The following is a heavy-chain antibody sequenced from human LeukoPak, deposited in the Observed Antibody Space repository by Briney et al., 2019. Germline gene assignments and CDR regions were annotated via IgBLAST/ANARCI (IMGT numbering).Heavy chain of an antibody. CDR3: AASIAARLVDY. J-gene: IGHJ4*02. CDR1: GFTFSRYG. V-gene: IGHV3-66*02. Sequence: GGSLRLSCVASGFTFSRYGMNWVRQAPGKGLEWVSVIYSGGSTYYADSVKGRFTISRDNSKNTLYLQMNSLRAEDTAVYYCAASIAARLVDYWGQGTLVTVSS. D-gene: IGHD6-6*01. CDR2: IYSGGST.